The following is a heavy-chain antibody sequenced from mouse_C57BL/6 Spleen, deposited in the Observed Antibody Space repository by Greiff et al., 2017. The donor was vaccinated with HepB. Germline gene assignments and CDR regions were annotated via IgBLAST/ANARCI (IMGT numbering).Heavy chain of an antibody. J-gene: IGHJ2*01. Sequence: EVKLVESGGGLVKPGGSLKLSCAASGFTFSSYAMSWVRQTPEKRLEWVATISDGGSYTYYPDNVKGRFTISRDNAKNNLYLQKSHLKSEDTAMYYCARDRVLTGGYFDYWGQGTTLTVSS. V-gene: IGHV5-4*01. CDR2: ISDGGSYT. CDR1: GFTFSSYA. D-gene: IGHD4-1*01. CDR3: ARDRVLTGGYFDY.